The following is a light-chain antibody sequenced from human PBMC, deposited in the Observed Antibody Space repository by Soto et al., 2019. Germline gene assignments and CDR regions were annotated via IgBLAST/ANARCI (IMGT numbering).Light chain of an antibody. CDR1: QSVSSY. J-gene: IGKJ5*01. V-gene: IGKV3-20*01. CDR2: GAS. CDR3: QQYGSSPIT. Sequence: VLTPSPAALSLCPGERAPLTCRASQSVSSYLAWYQQKPGQAPRLLIYGASSRATGIPDRFSGSGSGTDFTLTISRLEPEDFAVYYCQQYGSSPITLGQGTRLAIK.